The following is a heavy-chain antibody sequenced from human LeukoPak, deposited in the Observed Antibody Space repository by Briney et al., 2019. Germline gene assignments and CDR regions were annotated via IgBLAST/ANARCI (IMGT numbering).Heavy chain of an antibody. D-gene: IGHD1-14*01. J-gene: IGHJ4*02. V-gene: IGHV3-7*01. Sequence: GGSLRLSCAASGFTFSGHWMSWVRQAPGKGLEWVANINQGGSDKYYVDSVKGRFTISRDNANNLLYLQMDSLRGEDTAAYYCTRDRSRAEDDWGQGTLVTVSS. CDR2: INQGGSDK. CDR3: TRDRSRAEDD. CDR1: GFTFSGHW.